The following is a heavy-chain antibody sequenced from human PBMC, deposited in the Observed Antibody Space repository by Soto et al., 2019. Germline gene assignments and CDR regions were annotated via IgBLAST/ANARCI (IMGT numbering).Heavy chain of an antibody. J-gene: IGHJ4*02. CDR1: GFSLSTSGMR. Sequence: SGPTLVNPTETLTLTCTFSGFSLSTSGMRVSWIRQASGKALEWLARIDWDEDRFYSTSLKTRLTISKDTSKNQVVLTMTKMDPVDTATYYCARMRSDYDSSGLDYWGQGILVTVSS. V-gene: IGHV2-70*04. CDR2: IDWDEDR. CDR3: ARMRSDYDSSGLDY. D-gene: IGHD3-22*01.